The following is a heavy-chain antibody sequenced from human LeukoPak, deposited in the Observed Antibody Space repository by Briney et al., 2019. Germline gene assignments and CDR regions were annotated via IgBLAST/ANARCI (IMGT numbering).Heavy chain of an antibody. CDR1: GGSFSGYY. CDR2: INHSGST. J-gene: IGHJ4*02. V-gene: IGHV4-34*01. CDR3: ARVPFITMVREVIDY. Sequence: SETLSLTCAVYGGSFSGYYWSWIRQPPGKGLEWIGEINHSGSTNYNPSLKSRVTISVDTSKNQFSLKLSSVTAADTAVYYCARVPFITMVREVIDYWGQGTLVTVSS. D-gene: IGHD3-10*01.